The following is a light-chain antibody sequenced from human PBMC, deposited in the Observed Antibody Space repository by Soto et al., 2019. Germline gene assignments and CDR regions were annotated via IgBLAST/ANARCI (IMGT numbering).Light chain of an antibody. Sequence: EVVLTQSPGTLSMSPGERAALSCRASQRVTSGYLAWYQQRLGQAPRLLIFDASTRATGIPDRFTGSGSGTSFTLTISRLEPEDFAVYYCQFYGDPSKTFGQGTKVEIK. CDR2: DAS. J-gene: IGKJ1*01. CDR3: QFYGDPSKT. CDR1: QRVTSGY. V-gene: IGKV3-20*01.